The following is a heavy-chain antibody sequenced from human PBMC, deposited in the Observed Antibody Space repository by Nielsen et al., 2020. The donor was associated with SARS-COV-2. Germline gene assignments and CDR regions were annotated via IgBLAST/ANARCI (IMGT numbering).Heavy chain of an antibody. CDR3: ARVTGDYVWGSYYYYYGMDV. CDR2: ISYDGSNK. Sequence: GESLKISCAASGFTFSSYGMHWVRQAPGKGLEWVAVISYDGSNKYYADSVKGRFTISRDNSKNTLYLQMNSLRAEDTAVYYCARVTGDYVWGSYYYYYGMDVWGQGTTVTVSS. D-gene: IGHD3-16*01. V-gene: IGHV3-30*03. CDR1: GFTFSSYG. J-gene: IGHJ6*02.